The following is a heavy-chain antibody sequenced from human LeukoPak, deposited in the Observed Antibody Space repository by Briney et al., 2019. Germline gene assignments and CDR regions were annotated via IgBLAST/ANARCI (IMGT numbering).Heavy chain of an antibody. CDR2: INHSGST. Sequence: SETLSLTCAVYGGSFSGYYWSWIRQPPGKGLEWVGEINHSGSTNYNPSLKSRVTISVDTSKNQFSLKLSSVTAADTAVYYCARRAYYYDSSGSPPSFNYYYYYMDVWGKGTTVTISS. V-gene: IGHV4-34*01. J-gene: IGHJ6*03. CDR1: GGSFSGYY. CDR3: ARRAYYYDSSGSPPSFNYYYYYMDV. D-gene: IGHD3-22*01.